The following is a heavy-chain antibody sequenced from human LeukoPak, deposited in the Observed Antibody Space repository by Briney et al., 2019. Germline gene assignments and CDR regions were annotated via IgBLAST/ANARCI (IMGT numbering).Heavy chain of an antibody. V-gene: IGHV3-48*01. Sequence: GGSLRLSCAASGFTLSSYSMNWVRQAPGKGLEWVSYISSSSSTIYYADSVKGRFTISRDNAKNSLYLQMNSLRAEDTAVYYCARDLSGSYTPYYFDYWGQGTLVTVSS. J-gene: IGHJ4*02. D-gene: IGHD1-26*01. CDR1: GFTLSSYS. CDR3: ARDLSGSYTPYYFDY. CDR2: ISSSSSTI.